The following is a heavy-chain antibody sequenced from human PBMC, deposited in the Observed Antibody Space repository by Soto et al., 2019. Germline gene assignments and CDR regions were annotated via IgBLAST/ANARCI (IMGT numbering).Heavy chain of an antibody. CDR1: GFTFSSYA. D-gene: IGHD4-17*01. Sequence: GGSLRLSCAASGFTFSSYAMSWVRQAPGKGLEWVSAISGSGGSTYHADSVKGRFTISRDNSKNTLYLQMNSLRAEDTAIYYCKKVTTVPYYYYGMGVWGQGTTVTVSS. J-gene: IGHJ6*02. CDR2: ISGSGGST. CDR3: KKVTTVPYYYYGMGV. V-gene: IGHV3-23*01.